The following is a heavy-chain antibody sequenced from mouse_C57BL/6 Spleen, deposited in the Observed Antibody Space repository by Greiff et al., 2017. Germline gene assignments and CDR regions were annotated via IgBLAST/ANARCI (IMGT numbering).Heavy chain of an antibody. V-gene: IGHV5-4*01. CDR1: GFTFSSYA. CDR2: ISDGGSYT. Sequence: EVQLVESGGGLVKPGGSLKLSCAASGFTFSSYAMSWVRQTPEKRLEWVATISDGGSYTYYPDTVKGRFTISRDNAKNNLYLQMSNLKSEDTAMYYCAMGFAYWGQGTLVTVSA. J-gene: IGHJ3*01. CDR3: AMGFAY.